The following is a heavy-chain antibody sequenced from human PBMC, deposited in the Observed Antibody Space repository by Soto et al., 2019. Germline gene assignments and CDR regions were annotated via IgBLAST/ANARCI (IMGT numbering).Heavy chain of an antibody. CDR3: AREPLD. J-gene: IGHJ4*02. CDR1: GGSISSYY. CDR2: IYYSGTT. Sequence: SETLSLTCTVSGGSISSYYWSWIRQPPGKGLEWIGSIYYSGTTYYNPSLKSRVTISVDTSKNQFSLKVSSVTAADTAVYYCAREPLDWGQGTLVTVSS. V-gene: IGHV4-59*12.